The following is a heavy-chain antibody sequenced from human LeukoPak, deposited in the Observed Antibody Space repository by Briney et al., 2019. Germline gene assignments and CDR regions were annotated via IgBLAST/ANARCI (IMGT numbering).Heavy chain of an antibody. D-gene: IGHD3-22*01. CDR3: AKAYYSSRDWFDP. V-gene: IGHV3-23*01. CDR1: GITSGTYD. CDR2: ISGSGGST. J-gene: IGHJ5*02. Sequence: PGGSLGLSGEASGITSGTYDVTYGLTWVRQAQGKGLRGVSAISGSGGSTYYADSVKGRFTISRDNSKNTLYLQMNSLRAEDTAVYYCAKAYYSSRDWFDPWGQGTLVTVSS.